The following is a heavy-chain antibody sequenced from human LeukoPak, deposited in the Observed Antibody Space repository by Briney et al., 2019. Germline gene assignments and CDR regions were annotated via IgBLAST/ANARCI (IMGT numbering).Heavy chain of an antibody. CDR3: ASQGTAAGTSLAYYYYGMDV. CDR1: GAFISSGGYY. Sequence: SQTLSLTCTVSGAFISSGGYYWSWIRQHPGKGLEWIGYIYDSGSTYYNPSLKSRVTISVDTSRNQFSLKLSSVTAADTAVYYCASQGTAAGTSLAYYYYGMDVWGQGTTVTVSS. J-gene: IGHJ6*02. V-gene: IGHV4-31*03. D-gene: IGHD6-13*01. CDR2: IYDSGST.